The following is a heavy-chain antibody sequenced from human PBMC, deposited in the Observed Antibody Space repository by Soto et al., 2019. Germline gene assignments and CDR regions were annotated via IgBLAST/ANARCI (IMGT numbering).Heavy chain of an antibody. D-gene: IGHD3-10*01. CDR3: ASGNVGGSGSLIDY. Sequence: QVQLVQSGAEVKKPGSSVKVSCKASGGTFSSYAISWVRQAPGQGLEWMGGIIPIFGTANYAQTFQSRVTITADESTSTAYMELSSLRSEDTAVYYCASGNVGGSGSLIDYWGQGTLVTVSS. V-gene: IGHV1-69*01. J-gene: IGHJ4*02. CDR1: GGTFSSYA. CDR2: IIPIFGTA.